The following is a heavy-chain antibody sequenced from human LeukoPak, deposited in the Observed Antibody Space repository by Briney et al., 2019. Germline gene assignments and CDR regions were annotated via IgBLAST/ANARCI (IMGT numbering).Heavy chain of an antibody. V-gene: IGHV3-23*01. D-gene: IGHD3-22*01. CDR3: AKDRGNYYDTPRFDP. CDR2: ISGSGSGT. CDR1: GFTFGSYA. Sequence: GGSLRLSCVASGFTFGSYAMSWVRQAPGKGLEWVLSISGSGSGTSYADSVKGRLTISRDNSKNTVYLQMNSLRAEDTAVYYCAKDRGNYYDTPRFDPWGQGTLVTVSS. J-gene: IGHJ5*02.